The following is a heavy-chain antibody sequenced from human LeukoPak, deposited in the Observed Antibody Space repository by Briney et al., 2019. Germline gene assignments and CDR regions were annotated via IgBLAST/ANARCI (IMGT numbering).Heavy chain of an antibody. V-gene: IGHV5-51*01. J-gene: IGHJ1*01. D-gene: IGHD6-13*01. CDR1: GYSFTSYW. Sequence: EESLKISCKGSGYSFTSYWIGCVRQMPGKSLEWMGIIYPGDTNTRYGPPFQGQVTISADKSISTAYLQWSSLEASDTAMYYCARLKAVSIAAAGTEEYFQHWGQGTLVTVSS. CDR3: ARLKAVSIAAAGTEEYFQH. CDR2: IYPGDTNT.